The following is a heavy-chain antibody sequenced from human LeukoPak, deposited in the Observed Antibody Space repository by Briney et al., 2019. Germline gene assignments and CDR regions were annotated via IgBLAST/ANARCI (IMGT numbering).Heavy chain of an antibody. D-gene: IGHD3-10*01. CDR1: GYTFTNYG. V-gene: IGHV1-18*01. Sequence: ASVKVSCKASGYTFTNYGINWVRQAPGQGLEWMGWISAYNGNTNYAQNLQGRVTMTTDTSTSTAYMELRGLRSDDTAVYYCARLGTYGSATYSDPDLVYYYGLDVWGQGTTVTVSS. J-gene: IGHJ6*02. CDR2: ISAYNGNT. CDR3: ARLGTYGSATYSDPDLVYYYGLDV.